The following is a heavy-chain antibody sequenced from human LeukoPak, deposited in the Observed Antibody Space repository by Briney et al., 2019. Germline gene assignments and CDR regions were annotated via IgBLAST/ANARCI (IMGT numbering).Heavy chain of an antibody. CDR3: ARDKSSDTAMVIYYYGMDV. J-gene: IGHJ6*02. CDR1: GFTFSSYG. V-gene: IGHV3-33*01. CDR2: IWYDGSNK. Sequence: GGSLRLSCAASGFTFSSYGMHWVRQAPGKGLEWVAVIWYDGSNKYYADSVKGRFTISRDNSKNTLYLQMNSLRAEDTAVYYCARDKSSDTAMVIYYYGMDVWGQGTTVTVSS. D-gene: IGHD5-18*01.